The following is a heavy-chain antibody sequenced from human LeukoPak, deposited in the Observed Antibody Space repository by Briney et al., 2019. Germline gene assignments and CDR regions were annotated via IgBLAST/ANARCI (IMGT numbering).Heavy chain of an antibody. Sequence: QPGGSLRLSCAASGFTFSNYAMHWVRQAPGKGLEYVSAISSNGGSTYYANSVKGRFTISRDNSKNTLYLQMGSLRAEDMAVYYCARVSNNYCVDYWGQGTLDTVSS. J-gene: IGHJ4*02. CDR2: ISSNGGST. D-gene: IGHD2-21*01. CDR1: GFTFSNYA. CDR3: ARVSNNYCVDY. V-gene: IGHV3-64*01.